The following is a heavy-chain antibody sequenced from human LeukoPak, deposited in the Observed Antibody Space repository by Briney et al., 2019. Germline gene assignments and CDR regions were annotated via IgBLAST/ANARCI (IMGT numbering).Heavy chain of an antibody. CDR2: ISSSSSHI. CDR3: ARDCGTIAAAGKGDYMDV. D-gene: IGHD6-13*01. Sequence: PGGSLRLSCAASGFTFSSYSMNWVRQAPGKGLEWVSSISSSSSHIYYADSVKGRFTISRDNAKNSLYLQMNSLRAEDTAVYYCARDCGTIAAAGKGDYMDVWGKGTTVTVSS. CDR1: GFTFSSYS. J-gene: IGHJ6*03. V-gene: IGHV3-21*01.